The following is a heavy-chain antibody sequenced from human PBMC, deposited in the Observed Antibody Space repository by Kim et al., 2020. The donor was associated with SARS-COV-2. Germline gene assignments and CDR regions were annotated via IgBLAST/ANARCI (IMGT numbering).Heavy chain of an antibody. Sequence: SETLSLTCAVYGGSFSGYYWSWIRQPPGKGLEWIGEINHSGSTNYNPSLKSRVTISVDSSKNQFSLKLSSVTAADTAVYYCARDSWYYGSGRLFDYWGQGTLVTVSS. CDR2: INHSGST. CDR3: ARDSWYYGSGRLFDY. D-gene: IGHD3-10*01. CDR1: GGSFSGYY. J-gene: IGHJ4*02. V-gene: IGHV4-34*01.